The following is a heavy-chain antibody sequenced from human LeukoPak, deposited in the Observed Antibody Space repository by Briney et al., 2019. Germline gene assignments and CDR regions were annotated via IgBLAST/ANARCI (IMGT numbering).Heavy chain of an antibody. CDR1: GFTVNNNY. V-gene: IGHV3-53*01. J-gene: IGHJ6*03. Sequence: SGGSLRLSCAASGFTVNNNYMTWVRQAPGKGLEWVSVLYSGGHTVYADSVKGRFTISRGNSKNTLYLQMNSLRAEDTAVYFCARASTVTEWKKAYYYYYYMDVWGKGTTVTVSS. CDR3: ARASTVTEWKKAYYYYYYMDV. CDR2: LYSGGHT. D-gene: IGHD4-11*01.